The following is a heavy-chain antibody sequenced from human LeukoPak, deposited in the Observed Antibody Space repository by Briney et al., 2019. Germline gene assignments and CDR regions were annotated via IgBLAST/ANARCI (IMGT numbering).Heavy chain of an antibody. D-gene: IGHD1-26*01. V-gene: IGHV1-46*01. Sequence: ASVKVSCKASGYTFTSYYMYWVRQAPGQGLEWMGIINPSGGTTSYAQKFQGRVTMTRDTSTSTVYMELSSLRSEDTAVYYCARERELRPPYFDNWGQGTLVTVSS. CDR3: ARERELRPPYFDN. CDR2: INPSGGTT. J-gene: IGHJ4*02. CDR1: GYTFTSYY.